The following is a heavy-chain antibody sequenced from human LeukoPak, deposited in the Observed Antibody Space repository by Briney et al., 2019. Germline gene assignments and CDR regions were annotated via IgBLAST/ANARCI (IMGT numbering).Heavy chain of an antibody. CDR3: ARVAYCGGDCYLGSFDY. J-gene: IGHJ4*02. V-gene: IGHV3-7*01. CDR2: IKQDGSEK. CDR1: GFNLNSYE. Sequence: GGSLRLSCAVSGFNLNSYEMTWVRQAPGKGLEWVANIKQDGSEKYYVDSVKGRFTISRDNAKNSLYLQMNSLRAEDTAVYYCARVAYCGGDCYLGSFDYWGQGTLVTVSS. D-gene: IGHD2-21*02.